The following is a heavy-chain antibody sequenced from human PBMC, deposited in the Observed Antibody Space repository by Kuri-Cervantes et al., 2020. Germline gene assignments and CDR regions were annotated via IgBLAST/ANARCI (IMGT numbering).Heavy chain of an antibody. D-gene: IGHD2-15*01. CDR1: GFTFDDYA. CDR2: ISWNSGSI. J-gene: IGHJ3*02. V-gene: IGHV3-9*01. Sequence: LSLTCAASGFTFDDYAMHWARQAPGKGLEWVSGISWNSGSIGYADSVKGRFTISRDNAKNSLYLQMNSLRAEDTALYYCAKDIKVGYCSGGSCYWDAFDIWGQGTMVTVSS. CDR3: AKDIKVGYCSGGSCYWDAFDI.